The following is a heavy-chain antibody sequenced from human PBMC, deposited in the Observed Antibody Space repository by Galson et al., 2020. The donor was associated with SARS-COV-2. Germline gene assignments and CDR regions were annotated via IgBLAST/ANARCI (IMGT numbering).Heavy chain of an antibody. V-gene: IGHV3-64D*06. Sequence: GRSLRLSSLAPGFSFSDYAMHWVRQAPGTGLEYVSAISGNGGTSFYADSVNGRFTMSSDNSKNTFYLQVTCLTTDDTALYYCLAYSSSRQSYWCQGPLVSVSS. CDR2: ISGNGGTS. CDR3: LAYSSSRQSY. D-gene: IGHD6-6*01. CDR1: GFSFSDYA. J-gene: IGHJ4*02.